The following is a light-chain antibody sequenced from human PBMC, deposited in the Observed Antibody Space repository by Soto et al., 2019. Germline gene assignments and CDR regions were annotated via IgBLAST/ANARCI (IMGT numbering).Light chain of an antibody. CDR1: QSISSNF. Sequence: IMLTLSPGTLSLSPGEGATLSCRASQSISSNFLAWYQQKRGQAPRLLIHGASNRATGIPDRFSGSGSGTDFTLTITRLEPEDFAVYYCQQYGGSPRRFGQGTKVDI. CDR3: QQYGGSPRR. CDR2: GAS. J-gene: IGKJ1*01. V-gene: IGKV3-20*01.